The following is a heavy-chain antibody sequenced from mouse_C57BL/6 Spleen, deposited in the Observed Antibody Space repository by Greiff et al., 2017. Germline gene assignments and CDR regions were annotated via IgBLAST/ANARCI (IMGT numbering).Heavy chain of an antibody. Sequence: QVQLQQSGAELMKPGASVKLSCKATGYTFTGYWIEWVKQRPGHGLEWIGEILTGSGSTNYNEKFKGKATFTPNTSSNTAYMQLSGLTTEDSAIYYCAMKYSGYWGQGTTLTVSS. J-gene: IGHJ2*01. CDR2: ILTGSGST. CDR1: GYTFTGYW. CDR3: AMKYSGY. D-gene: IGHD2-10*02. V-gene: IGHV1-9*01.